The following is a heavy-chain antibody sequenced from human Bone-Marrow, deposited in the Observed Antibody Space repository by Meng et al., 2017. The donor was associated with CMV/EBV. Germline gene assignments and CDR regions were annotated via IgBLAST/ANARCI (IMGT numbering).Heavy chain of an antibody. D-gene: IGHD1/OR15-1a*01. CDR3: ARETTRKGPPIY. Sequence: GGSLRLSCAASGFKFDEYGMSWVRQVPGKGLEWVSGINWKGETDKLDSVKGRFTISRDNAKNSLYLQMNSLRAEDTAVYYCARETTRKGPPIYWGPGTLVTGSS. CDR1: GFKFDEYG. J-gene: IGHJ4*02. V-gene: IGHV3-20*04. CDR2: INWKGET.